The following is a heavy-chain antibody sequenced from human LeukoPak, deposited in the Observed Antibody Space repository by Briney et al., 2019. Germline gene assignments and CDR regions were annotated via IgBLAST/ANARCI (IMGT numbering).Heavy chain of an antibody. Sequence: SVKVSCKASGGTFSSYAISWVRQAPGQGLEWMGGIIPIFGTANYAQKFQGRVTITADESTSTAYMELSSLRSEDTAVYYCARQWLPNNWFDPWGQGTLVTVSS. J-gene: IGHJ5*02. V-gene: IGHV1-69*13. CDR2: IIPIFGTA. D-gene: IGHD6-19*01. CDR1: GGTFSSYA. CDR3: ARQWLPNNWFDP.